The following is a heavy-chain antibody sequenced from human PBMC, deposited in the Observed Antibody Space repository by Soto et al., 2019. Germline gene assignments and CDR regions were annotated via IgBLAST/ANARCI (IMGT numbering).Heavy chain of an antibody. J-gene: IGHJ6*02. CDR2: ISSSSSTI. V-gene: IGHV3-48*01. Sequence: PGGSLRLSCAASGFTFSSYSMNWVRQAPGKGLEWVSYISSSSSTIYYADSVKGRFTISRDNAKNSLYLQMNSLRAEDTAVYYCARVAGVCVGATCELHGMDVWGQGTTVTVSS. CDR1: GFTFSSYS. D-gene: IGHD2-21*01. CDR3: ARVAGVCVGATCELHGMDV.